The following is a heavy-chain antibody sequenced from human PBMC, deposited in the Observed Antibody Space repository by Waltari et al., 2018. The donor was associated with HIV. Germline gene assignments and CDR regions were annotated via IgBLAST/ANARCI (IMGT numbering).Heavy chain of an antibody. Sequence: QLQLQESGPGLVKPSETLSLTCTVSGGFLSNGTYYWGWIRQPPGKGLEWIASIYYSATTYYNPSFKSRVTISVDTPKSQFSLNLRSVTAADTAVYYCARHTKLATIIYWGQGALVTVSS. CDR1: GGFLSNGTYY. CDR3: ARHTKLATIIY. CDR2: IYYSATT. D-gene: IGHD5-12*01. V-gene: IGHV4-39*01. J-gene: IGHJ4*02.